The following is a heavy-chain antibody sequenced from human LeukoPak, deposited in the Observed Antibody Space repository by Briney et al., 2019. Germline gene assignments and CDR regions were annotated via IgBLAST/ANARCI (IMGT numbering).Heavy chain of an antibody. CDR3: AKTSSGWYPFDY. D-gene: IGHD6-19*01. Sequence: GGSLRLSCAASGFTFSSYAMSWVRQAPGKGLEWVSGMSGGGGSTDYADSVKGRFTISRDNSKNTLYLQMNSLRAEDTAIYYCAKTSSGWYPFDYWGQGTPVTVSS. J-gene: IGHJ4*02. CDR2: MSGGGGST. CDR1: GFTFSSYA. V-gene: IGHV3-23*01.